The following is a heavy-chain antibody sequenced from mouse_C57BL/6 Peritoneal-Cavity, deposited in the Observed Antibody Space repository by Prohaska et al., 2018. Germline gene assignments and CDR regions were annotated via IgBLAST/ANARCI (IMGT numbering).Heavy chain of an antibody. Sequence: QMQLQESGPGLVKPSQSLFLTCSITGFPITSGYYWIWIRQSPGKPLEWMWYITHSGETFYNPSLQSPISITRETSKNQFFLQLNSVTTEDTAMYHCAGDRDGYWYFDVWGTVTTVTVSS. CDR2: ITHSGET. CDR1: GFPITSGYY. V-gene: IGHV12-3*01. J-gene: IGHJ1*03. CDR3: AGDRDGYWYFDV. D-gene: IGHD2-3*01.